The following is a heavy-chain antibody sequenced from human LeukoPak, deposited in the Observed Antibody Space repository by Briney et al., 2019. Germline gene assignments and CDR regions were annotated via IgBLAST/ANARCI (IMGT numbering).Heavy chain of an antibody. Sequence: GGSLRLSCAASGFTFSDYYMSWIRQAPGEGLEWVSYISSSGSTIYYADSVKGRFTISRDNAKNSLYLQMNSLRAEDTAVYYCARSPYSSSWYLPNFDYWGQGTLVTVSS. CDR3: ARSPYSSSWYLPNFDY. D-gene: IGHD6-13*01. V-gene: IGHV3-11*01. J-gene: IGHJ4*02. CDR1: GFTFSDYY. CDR2: ISSSGSTI.